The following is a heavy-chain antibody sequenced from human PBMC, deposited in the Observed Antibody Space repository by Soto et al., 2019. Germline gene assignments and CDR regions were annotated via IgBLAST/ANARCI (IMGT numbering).Heavy chain of an antibody. CDR1: GFPFSHYA. V-gene: IGHV3-23*01. CDR3: ARGLQSLFDY. CDR2: ISGSGDSA. J-gene: IGHJ4*02. Sequence: GGSLRLSCTASGFPFSHYAMNWVRQGPGTRLEWVADISGSGDSARYADSVRGRFTISRDNSRDTLYLQMNSLRVDDTAVYYCARGLQSLFDYWGQGTLVTVSS.